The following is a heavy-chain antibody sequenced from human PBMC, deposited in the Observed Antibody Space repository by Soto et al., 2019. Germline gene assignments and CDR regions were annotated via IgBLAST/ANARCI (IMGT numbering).Heavy chain of an antibody. CDR3: ARDGYSGRSEGFDI. D-gene: IGHD1-26*01. CDR2: ISYDGKNE. CDR1: GFTLSAYT. J-gene: IGHJ3*02. V-gene: IGHV3-30*04. Sequence: QVQLVESGGGVVQPGRSLRLSCAASGFTLSAYTMHWVRQPPGKGLEWVAVISYDGKNERYTDPVKGRFTVSRDNSKSTVYLQMYSLKSEDTALYYCARDGYSGRSEGFDIWGQGTMVTVSS.